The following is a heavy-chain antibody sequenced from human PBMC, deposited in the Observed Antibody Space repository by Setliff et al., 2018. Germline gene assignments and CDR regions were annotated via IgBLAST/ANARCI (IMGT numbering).Heavy chain of an antibody. CDR1: GFTFSSHG. J-gene: IGHJ4*02. CDR2: ISTSSSTI. D-gene: IGHD3-3*01. Sequence: PGGSLRLSCVASGFTFSSHGMTWVRLAPGKGLEWISYISTSSSTIYNADSVKGRFTISRDNANHSLYLQMNSLRAEDTAMYYCATLSKDLNYWGQGTLVTV. CDR3: ATLSKDLNY. V-gene: IGHV3-48*01.